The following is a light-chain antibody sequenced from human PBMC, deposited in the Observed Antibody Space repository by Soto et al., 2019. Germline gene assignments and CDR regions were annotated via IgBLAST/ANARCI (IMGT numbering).Light chain of an antibody. Sequence: EIVLTQSPGTLSLSPGERATLSCRASQSVSSSYLGWYQQKPGQAPRLLIYGASSRATGIPDRFSGSGSGTDFTLTISRLEPEDFAVYYCQRYGGSPLYTFGQGNKLEIK. CDR1: QSVSSSY. CDR2: GAS. CDR3: QRYGGSPLYT. V-gene: IGKV3-20*01. J-gene: IGKJ2*01.